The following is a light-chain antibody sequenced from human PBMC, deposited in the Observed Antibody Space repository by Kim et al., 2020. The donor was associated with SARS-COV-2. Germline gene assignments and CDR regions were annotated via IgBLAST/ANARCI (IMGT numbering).Light chain of an antibody. Sequence: GPSVTIPCPGTSGDVGRYKYVSWYQQHPGKAPKLMIYDVSKRPSGVSDRFSGSKSGNTASLTISGLQAEDEADYSCSSYTSSTTWVFGGGTKVTVL. CDR3: SSYTSSTTWV. CDR2: DVS. V-gene: IGLV2-14*04. J-gene: IGLJ3*02. CDR1: SGDVGRYKY.